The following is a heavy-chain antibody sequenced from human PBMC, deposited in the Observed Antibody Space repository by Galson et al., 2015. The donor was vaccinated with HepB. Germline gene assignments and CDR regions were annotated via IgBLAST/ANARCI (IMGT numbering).Heavy chain of an antibody. V-gene: IGHV3-30*18. CDR1: GFTFSSYG. D-gene: IGHD2-15*01. J-gene: IGHJ4*02. CDR3: AKGRVDFDY. Sequence: SLRLSCAASGFTFSSYGMHWVRQAPGKGLEWVAVISYDGSNKYYADSVKGRFTISRDNSKNTLYLQMNSLRAEDTAVYYCAKGRVDFDYWGQGTLVTVSS. CDR2: ISYDGSNK.